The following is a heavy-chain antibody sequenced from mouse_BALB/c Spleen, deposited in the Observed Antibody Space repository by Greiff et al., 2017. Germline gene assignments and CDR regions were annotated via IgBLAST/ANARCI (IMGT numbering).Heavy chain of an antibody. V-gene: IGHV5-6-5*01. CDR3: AVSYMYDGYAMDY. J-gene: IGHJ4*01. Sequence: DVMLVESGGGLVKPGGSLKLSCAASGFTFRSYAMSWVRQTPEKRLEWVASISSGGSTYYPDSVKGRFTISRDNARNILYLQMSSLRSEDTAMYYCAVSYMYDGYAMDYWGQGTSVTVSA. D-gene: IGHD2-14*01. CDR2: ISSGGST. CDR1: GFTFRSYA.